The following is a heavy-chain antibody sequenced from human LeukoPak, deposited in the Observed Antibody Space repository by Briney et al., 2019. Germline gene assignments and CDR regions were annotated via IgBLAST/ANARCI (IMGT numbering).Heavy chain of an antibody. J-gene: IGHJ4*02. CDR1: GFTFSSYA. V-gene: IGHV3-23*01. Sequence: GGSLRLSCAASGFTFSSYAMSWVRQAPGKGLEWVSAISGSGGDTYYADSVKGRFTISRDNSKNTLYLQMSSLRAEDTAVHYCAKDLGSVVTPPSLDFWGQGTLVTFSS. CDR2: ISGSGGDT. D-gene: IGHD4-23*01. CDR3: AKDLGSVVTPPSLDF.